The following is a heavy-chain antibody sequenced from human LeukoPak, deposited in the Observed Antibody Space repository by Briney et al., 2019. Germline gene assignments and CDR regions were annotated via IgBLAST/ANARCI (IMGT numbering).Heavy chain of an antibody. J-gene: IGHJ4*02. D-gene: IGHD1-26*01. CDR3: AKESWSGGSYSDY. V-gene: IGHV3-30*18. CDR1: GFTFSSYG. Sequence: GRSLRLSCAASGFTFSSYGMHWVRQAPGKGLEWVAVISYDGSNKYYADSVKGRFTISRDNSKNTLYLQMNSLRAEDTAVYYCAKESWSGGSYSDYWGQGTLVTVSS. CDR2: ISYDGSNK.